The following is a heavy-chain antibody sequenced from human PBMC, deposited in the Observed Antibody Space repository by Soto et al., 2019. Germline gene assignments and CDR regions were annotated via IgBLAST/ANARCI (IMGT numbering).Heavy chain of an antibody. CDR2: IYHSGST. J-gene: IGHJ6*02. D-gene: IGHD6-13*01. CDR1: GGSISSGGYS. Sequence: TLSLTCAVSGGSISSGGYSWSWIRQPPGKGLEWIGYIYHSGSTYYNPSLKSRVTISVDRSKNQFSLKLSSVTAADTAVYYCARDLGGYSSLDGMDVWGQGTTVTVSS. V-gene: IGHV4-30-2*01. CDR3: ARDLGGYSSLDGMDV.